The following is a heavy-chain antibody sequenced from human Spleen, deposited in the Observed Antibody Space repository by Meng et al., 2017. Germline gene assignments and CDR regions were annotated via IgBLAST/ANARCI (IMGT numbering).Heavy chain of an antibody. CDR3: ARRGGDFDAFDI. Sequence: SETLSLTCTVSGYSISSGYHWGWIRQPPGKGLEWIGSIYHSGSTYYNPSLKSRVTISVDTSKNRFSLKLSSVSAADTAVYYCARRGGDFDAFDIWGQGTMVTVSS. CDR2: IYHSGST. J-gene: IGHJ3*02. V-gene: IGHV4-38-2*02. CDR1: GYSISSGYH. D-gene: IGHD2-21*02.